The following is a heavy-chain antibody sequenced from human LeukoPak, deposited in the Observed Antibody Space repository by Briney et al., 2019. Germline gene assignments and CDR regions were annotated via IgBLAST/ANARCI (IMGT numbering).Heavy chain of an antibody. CDR3: AKSARYSSSWYPPFDY. J-gene: IGHJ4*02. CDR1: GFTFSSYA. D-gene: IGHD6-13*01. V-gene: IGHV3-23*01. CDR2: ISGSGGST. Sequence: PGGSLRLSCAASGFTFSSYAMSWVRQAPGKGLEWFSGISGSGGSTYYADSVKGRFTISRDNSKNTLYLQMNSLRAEDTAVYYCAKSARYSSSWYPPFDYWGQGTLVTVSS.